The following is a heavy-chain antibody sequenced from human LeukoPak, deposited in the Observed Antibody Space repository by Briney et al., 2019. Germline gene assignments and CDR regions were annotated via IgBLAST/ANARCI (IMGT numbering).Heavy chain of an antibody. V-gene: IGHV3-23*01. Sequence: AGGSLRLSCAASGFTLSSYAMSWVRQAPGKGLEWVSAISGSGGTTYYADSVKGRFTISRDNSKNTLYLQMSSLRAEDTAVYYCARASTDFDHWGQGIQVTVSS. D-gene: IGHD1-1*01. J-gene: IGHJ4*02. CDR1: GFTLSSYA. CDR3: ARASTDFDH. CDR2: ISGSGGTT.